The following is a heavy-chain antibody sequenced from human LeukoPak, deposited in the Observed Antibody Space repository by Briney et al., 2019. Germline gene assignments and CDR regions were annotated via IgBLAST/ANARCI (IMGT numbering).Heavy chain of an antibody. J-gene: IGHJ4*02. CDR3: ARLTEDSSSWYRFYFDY. CDR2: INHSGST. CDR1: GGSISSYY. D-gene: IGHD6-13*01. V-gene: IGHV4-34*01. Sequence: SETLSLTCTVSGGSISSYYWSWIRQPPGKGLEWIGEINHSGSTNYNPSLKSRVTISVDTSKNQFSLKLSSVTAADTAVYYCARLTEDSSSWYRFYFDYWGQGTLVTVSS.